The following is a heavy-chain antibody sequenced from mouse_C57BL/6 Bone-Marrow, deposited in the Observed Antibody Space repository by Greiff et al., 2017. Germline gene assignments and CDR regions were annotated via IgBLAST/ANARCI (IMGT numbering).Heavy chain of an antibody. D-gene: IGHD1-1*01. J-gene: IGHJ3*01. V-gene: IGHV5-17*01. Sequence: EVMLVESGGGLVKPGGSLKLSCAASGFTFSDYGMHWVRQAPEKGLEWVAYISSGSSTIYYADTVKGRFTISRDNAKNTLFLQMTSLRSEDTAMYYCARKYYPAYWGKGTLVTVSA. CDR3: ARKYYPAY. CDR2: ISSGSSTI. CDR1: GFTFSDYG.